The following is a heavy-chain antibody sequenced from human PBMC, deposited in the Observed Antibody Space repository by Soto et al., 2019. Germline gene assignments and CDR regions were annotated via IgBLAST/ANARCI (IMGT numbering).Heavy chain of an antibody. CDR2: IYHSGST. D-gene: IGHD2-15*01. J-gene: IGHJ2*01. Sequence: PGKGLEWIGYIYHSGSTYYTPSLKSRVTISVDRSKNQFSLKRSSVTAADTAVFFFQAEDGIRGLCTVSAFLLNRSSDL. CDR3: QAEDGIRGLCTVSAFLLNRSSDL. V-gene: IGHV4-30-2*01.